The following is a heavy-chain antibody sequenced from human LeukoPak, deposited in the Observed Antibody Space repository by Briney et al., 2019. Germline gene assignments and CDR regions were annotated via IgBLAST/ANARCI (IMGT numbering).Heavy chain of an antibody. Sequence: GESLKISCKGSGYSFTSYWIGWVRQMPGKGLEWMGIIYPGDSDTRYSPPFQGQVTISADKSISTAYLQWSSLKASDTAMYYCARPNYYDSSGYYDDAFDIWGQGTMVTVSS. J-gene: IGHJ3*02. D-gene: IGHD3-22*01. V-gene: IGHV5-51*01. CDR1: GYSFTSYW. CDR2: IYPGDSDT. CDR3: ARPNYYDSSGYYDDAFDI.